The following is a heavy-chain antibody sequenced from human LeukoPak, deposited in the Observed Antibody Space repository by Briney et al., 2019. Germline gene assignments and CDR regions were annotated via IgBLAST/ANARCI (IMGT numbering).Heavy chain of an antibody. D-gene: IGHD3-10*01. CDR2: IYHNGRT. Sequence: SETLSLTCTVSSASISSSGFSWSWIRHPPGKALEWMGYIYHNGRTSYNPSLTGRVTISVDRSKNQFSLRLNSVSAADTAVYYCARSNYYESGSYYLFDLWGQGTLVTVSS. CDR1: SASISSSGFS. CDR3: ARSNYYESGSYYLFDL. V-gene: IGHV4-30-2*01. J-gene: IGHJ4*02.